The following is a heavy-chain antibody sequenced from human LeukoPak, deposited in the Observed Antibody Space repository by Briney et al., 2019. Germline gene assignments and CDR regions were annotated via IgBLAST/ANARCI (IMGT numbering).Heavy chain of an antibody. D-gene: IGHD3-22*01. CDR1: GFTFSSYW. J-gene: IGHJ4*02. CDR3: ARGGSGYYPSTLTG. CDR2: IKQDGGEK. V-gene: IGHV3-7*01. Sequence: GGSLRLSCAASGFTFSSYWMSWVRQAPGKGLEWVANIKQDGGEKNYVDSVKGRFTISRDNAKNSLYLQMNSLRAEDTAVYYCARGGSGYYPSTLTGWGQGTLVTVSS.